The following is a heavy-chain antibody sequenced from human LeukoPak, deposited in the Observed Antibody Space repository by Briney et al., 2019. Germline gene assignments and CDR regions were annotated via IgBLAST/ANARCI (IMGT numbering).Heavy chain of an antibody. CDR3: ARGNTSFDFSNGFLDY. V-gene: IGHV3-30*15. CDR2: LSYDGSTE. CDR1: GFTFSSYA. D-gene: IGHD3-3*01. Sequence: PGRALRLSCAASGFTFSSYAMHWAREAPGKGLQWLAILSYDGSTEYYADSVKGRFTISRDNSQSTRYLEMRRLRAEGTAVYYCARGNTSFDFSNGFLDYWGQGTLVTVSS. J-gene: IGHJ4*02.